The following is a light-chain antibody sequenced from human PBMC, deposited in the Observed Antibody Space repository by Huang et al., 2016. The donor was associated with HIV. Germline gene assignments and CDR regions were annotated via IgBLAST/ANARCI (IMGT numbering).Light chain of an antibody. V-gene: IGKV3-20*01. CDR1: QSIYSNY. CDR2: AAS. J-gene: IGKJ2*01. Sequence: IVLTQSPGTLSLSPGERATLSCRASQSIYSNYLAWYQQNTGQAPRLLIYAASSRAAGIPDRFSGSGSGTDFTLTISRLEPEDFALYYCHQYGNSPQTFGQGTKLDIK. CDR3: HQYGNSPQT.